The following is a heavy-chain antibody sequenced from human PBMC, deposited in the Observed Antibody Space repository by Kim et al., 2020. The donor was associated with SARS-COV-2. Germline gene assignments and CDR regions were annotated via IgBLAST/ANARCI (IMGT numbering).Heavy chain of an antibody. V-gene: IGHV3-23*01. CDR1: GFTFSSYA. D-gene: IGHD6-13*01. Sequence: GGSLRLSCAASGFTFSSYAMSWVRQAPGKGLEWVSAISGSGGSTYYADSVKGRFTISRDNSKNTLYLQMNSLRAEDTAVYYCAKGPASSSWYNYYYGMDVWGQGTTVTVSS. CDR2: ISGSGGST. J-gene: IGHJ6*02. CDR3: AKGPASSSWYNYYYGMDV.